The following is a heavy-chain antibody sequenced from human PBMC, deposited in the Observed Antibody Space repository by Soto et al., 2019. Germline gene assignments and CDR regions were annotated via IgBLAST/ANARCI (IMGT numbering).Heavy chain of an antibody. D-gene: IGHD6-25*01. V-gene: IGHV4-31*03. CDR3: ARSLTQAAFDS. CDR1: GGSISRGGHY. CDR2: IYPSGSS. J-gene: IGHJ4*02. Sequence: PSETLSLTCTVSGGSISRGGHYWNWIRQRPGKGLEWIGYIYPSGSSYYKPSLRNRVSISVDTSKSQVSLQLTSVTAADTAVYYCARSLTQAAFDSWGQGALVTVSS.